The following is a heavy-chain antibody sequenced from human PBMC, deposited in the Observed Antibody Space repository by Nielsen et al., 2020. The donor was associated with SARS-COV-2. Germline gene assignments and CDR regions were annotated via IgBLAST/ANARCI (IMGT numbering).Heavy chain of an antibody. CDR2: FDPEDGET. V-gene: IGHV1-24*01. D-gene: IGHD2/OR15-2a*01. Sequence: ASVKVSCKVSGYTLTELSMHWVRQAPGKGLEWMGGFDPEDGETIYAQKFQGRVTMTEDTSTDTAYMELSSLRSEDTAVYYCASNIVSGWEFDYWGQGTLVTVSS. CDR3: ASNIVSGWEFDY. J-gene: IGHJ4*02. CDR1: GYTLTELS.